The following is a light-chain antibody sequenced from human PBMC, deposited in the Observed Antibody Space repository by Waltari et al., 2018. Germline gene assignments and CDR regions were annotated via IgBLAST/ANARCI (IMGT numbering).Light chain of an antibody. Sequence: DIQISQSPTFVTASIGGLLTITCRASQDIVTWLAWYQQKPGQAPTLLIYATFILQTGVPARFSGSGSGTDFTLTISGLQPEDSANYYCQQAKQFPLTFGGGTHVEIK. CDR2: ATF. J-gene: IGKJ4*01. V-gene: IGKV1-12*01. CDR3: QQAKQFPLT. CDR1: QDIVTW.